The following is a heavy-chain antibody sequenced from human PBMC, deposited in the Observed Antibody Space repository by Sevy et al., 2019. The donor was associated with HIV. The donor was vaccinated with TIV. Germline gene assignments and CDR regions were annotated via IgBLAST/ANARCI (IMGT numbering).Heavy chain of an antibody. J-gene: IGHJ5*02. CDR1: GDSITTYY. V-gene: IGHV4-59*01. Sequence: SETLSLTCTVSGDSITTYYWSWIRQPPGKGLEWIGYIYYRGGTNYNPSLKSRVPISVDTSKNQFSLKLSSVTAADTAVYYCARTTYYGFWSGSRWFDPWGQGTLVTVSS. CDR2: IYYRGGT. D-gene: IGHD3-3*01. CDR3: ARTTYYGFWSGSRWFDP.